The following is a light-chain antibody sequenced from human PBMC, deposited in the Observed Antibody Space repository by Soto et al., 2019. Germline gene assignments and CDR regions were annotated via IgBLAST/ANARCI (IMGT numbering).Light chain of an antibody. J-gene: IGKJ1*01. CDR3: QKYNNWPPWT. CDR2: GAA. V-gene: IGKV3-15*01. Sequence: EIVLTQSPGTLSLSPGERATLSCRASQSVGSSYLAWYQKKPDQAPSLRLYGAATRATGIPARFSGSGFGTEFTLTISSLQSEDFAVYYCQKYNNWPPWTFGQGTKVDI. CDR1: QSVGSSY.